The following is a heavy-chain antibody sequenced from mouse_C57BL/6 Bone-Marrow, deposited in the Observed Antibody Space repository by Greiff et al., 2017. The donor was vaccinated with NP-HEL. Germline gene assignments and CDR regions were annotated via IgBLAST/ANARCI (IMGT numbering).Heavy chain of an antibody. CDR3: AITTAHAY. J-gene: IGHJ3*01. V-gene: IGHV1-69*01. Sequence: QVQLQQPGAELVMPGASVKLSCKASGYTFTSYWMHWVKQRPGQGLEWIGEIDPSDSYTNYNQKFKGKSTLTLDKSSSTAYMQLSSLTSEDSAVYYCAITTAHAYWGQGTLVTVSA. D-gene: IGHD1-1*01. CDR2: IDPSDSYT. CDR1: GYTFTSYW.